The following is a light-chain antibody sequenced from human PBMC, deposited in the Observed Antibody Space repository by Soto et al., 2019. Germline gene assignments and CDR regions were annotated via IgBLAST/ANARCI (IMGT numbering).Light chain of an antibody. Sequence: QAVLTQPPSASGTPGQRFTISCSGSSSNIGSNTVNWYQQLPGTAPTLLIYYNNQRPSGVPDRFSGSKSGTSASLAISGLQSEDEAHYYCAAWDDSLYGWVFGGGTKLTVL. J-gene: IGLJ3*02. CDR1: SSNIGSNT. CDR2: YNN. V-gene: IGLV1-44*01. CDR3: AAWDDSLYGWV.